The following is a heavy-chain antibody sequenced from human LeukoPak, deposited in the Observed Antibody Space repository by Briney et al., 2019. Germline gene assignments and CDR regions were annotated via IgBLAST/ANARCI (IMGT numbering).Heavy chain of an antibody. CDR3: ARDRAYFDFWSGYYTIDY. V-gene: IGHV3-7*03. CDR1: GFTFSSYW. D-gene: IGHD3-3*01. J-gene: IGHJ4*02. CDR2: IKQDGSEK. Sequence: GGSLRLSCAASGFTFSSYWMSWVRQAPGKGLEWVANIKQDGSEKYYVDSVKGRFTISRDNAKNSLYLQMNSLRAEDTAVYYCARDRAYFDFWSGYYTIDYWGQGTLVTVSS.